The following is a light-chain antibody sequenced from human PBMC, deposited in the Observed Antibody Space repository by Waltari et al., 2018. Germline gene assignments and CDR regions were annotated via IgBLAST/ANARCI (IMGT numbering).Light chain of an antibody. J-gene: IGLJ2*01. V-gene: IGLV1-47*01. CDR3: AAWDDSRSVV. CDR2: DGD. Sequence: QSLLTQSPSASGTPGQRVSIPCPGRSPNTGNNHVYWYQHFPGPAPRLPIYDGDRRPSGVPERFSASKSGTSASLAISGLRSEDEADYYCAAWDDSRSVVFGGGTRLTVL. CDR1: SPNTGNNH.